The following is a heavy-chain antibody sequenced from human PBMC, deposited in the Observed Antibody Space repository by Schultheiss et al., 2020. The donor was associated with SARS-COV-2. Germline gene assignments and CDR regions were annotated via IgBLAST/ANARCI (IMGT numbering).Heavy chain of an antibody. CDR3: AKDLLSGYSSGWGAY. CDR1: GFTFDDYG. V-gene: IGHV3-20*04. D-gene: IGHD6-19*01. Sequence: GGSLRLSCAASGFTFDDYGMSWVRQAPGKGLEWVSGINWNGGSTGYADSVKGRFTISRDNAKNSLYLQMNSLRAEDTAVYYCAKDLLSGYSSGWGAYWGQGTLVTVSS. J-gene: IGHJ4*02. CDR2: INWNGGST.